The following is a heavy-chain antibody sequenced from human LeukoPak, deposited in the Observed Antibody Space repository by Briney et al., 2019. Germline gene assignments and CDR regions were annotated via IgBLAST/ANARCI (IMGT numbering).Heavy chain of an antibody. Sequence: GGSLRLSCAASGFTFSSYWMHWVRQAPGKGLVWVSRINSDGSSTSYADSVKGRFTISRDNAKNSLYLQMNSLRAEDTAVYYCARDLRGIQIWGESDAFDIWGQGTMVTVSS. D-gene: IGHD5-18*01. CDR2: INSDGSST. J-gene: IGHJ3*02. CDR3: ARDLRGIQIWGESDAFDI. V-gene: IGHV3-74*01. CDR1: GFTFSSYW.